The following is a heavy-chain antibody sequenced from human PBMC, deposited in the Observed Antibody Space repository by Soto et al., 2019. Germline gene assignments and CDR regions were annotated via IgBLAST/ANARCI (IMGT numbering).Heavy chain of an antibody. Sequence: ASVQLSCKASGYTFTSYTVSWVRQAPGQGLEWVGWIGPSSGNTDSARNLQGRVTMTTDTSTSTAYMELRSLRSDDTAVYYGASDTGSFFDDWGQRTMVTLTS. V-gene: IGHV1-18*01. CDR2: IGPSSGNT. CDR1: GYTFTSYT. J-gene: IGHJ4*02. D-gene: IGHD2-15*01. CDR3: ASDTGSFFDD.